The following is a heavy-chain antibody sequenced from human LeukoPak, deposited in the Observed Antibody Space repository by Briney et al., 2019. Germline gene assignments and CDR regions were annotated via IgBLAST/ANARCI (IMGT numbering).Heavy chain of an antibody. Sequence: GGSLRLSCAASGFTFSSYSMNWVRQAPGKGLEWVSSISGSSSYIYYADSVKGRFTISRDNAKNTLYLQMNSLRLEDTAVYYCVRDWAPASMQAAPFDCWGQGTLVTVSS. V-gene: IGHV3-21*01. CDR2: ISGSSSYI. D-gene: IGHD2/OR15-2a*01. J-gene: IGHJ4*02. CDR3: VRDWAPASMQAAPFDC. CDR1: GFTFSSYS.